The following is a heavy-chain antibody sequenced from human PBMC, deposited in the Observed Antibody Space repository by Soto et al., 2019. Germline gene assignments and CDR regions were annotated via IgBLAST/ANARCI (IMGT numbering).Heavy chain of an antibody. CDR1: GGSISSGGYY. J-gene: IGHJ6*02. CDR3: ARDRIRSSYYYYGMDV. D-gene: IGHD2-2*01. CDR2: IYYSGST. Sequence: SETLSLTCTVSGGSISSGGYYWSWIRQHPGKGLEWIGYIYYSGSTYYNPSLKSRVTISVDTSKNQFSLKLSSVTAAGTAVYYCARDRIRSSYYYYGMDVWGQGTTVTVS. V-gene: IGHV4-31*03.